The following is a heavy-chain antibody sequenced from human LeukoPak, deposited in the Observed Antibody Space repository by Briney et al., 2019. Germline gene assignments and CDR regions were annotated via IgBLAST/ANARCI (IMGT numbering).Heavy chain of an antibody. CDR3: AREPTTVEPPLSD. Sequence: SVKVSCKASGYTFTSYGISWVRQAPGQGLEWMGGIIPIFGTANYAQKFQGRVTITADESTSTAYMELSSLRSEDTAVYYCAREPTTVEPPLSDWGQGTLVTVSS. V-gene: IGHV1-69*13. D-gene: IGHD4-17*01. J-gene: IGHJ4*02. CDR1: GYTFTSYG. CDR2: IIPIFGTA.